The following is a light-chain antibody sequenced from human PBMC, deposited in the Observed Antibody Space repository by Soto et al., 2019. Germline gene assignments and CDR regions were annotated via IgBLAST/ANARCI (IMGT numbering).Light chain of an antibody. Sequence: QSALTQPASVSGSPGQSITISCTGTSSDVGGYNFVSWYQQDPGKAPKLMIYEVSHRPSGVSNRFSGSKSGNTASLTISGLQAEDEADYHCSSYTSGSTVVFGGGTKLTVL. V-gene: IGLV2-14*01. J-gene: IGLJ2*01. CDR2: EVS. CDR3: SSYTSGSTVV. CDR1: SSDVGGYNF.